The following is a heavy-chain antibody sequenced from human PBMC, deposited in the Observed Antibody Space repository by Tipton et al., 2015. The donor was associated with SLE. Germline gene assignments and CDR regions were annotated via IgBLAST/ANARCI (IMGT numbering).Heavy chain of an antibody. D-gene: IGHD1/OR15-1a*01. CDR2: IWNDGSKK. CDR1: GFTFSSYG. J-gene: IGHJ4*02. CDR3: AKVGPLWDEQLGYSDS. V-gene: IGHV3-33*06. Sequence: SLRLSCAASGFTFSSYGMHWVRQAPGKGLEWVAVIWNDGSKKYYADSVKGRFTISRDNSKNTMYLEMNSLRAEDTAVYYCAKVGPLWDEQLGYSDSWGQGTPVTVSS.